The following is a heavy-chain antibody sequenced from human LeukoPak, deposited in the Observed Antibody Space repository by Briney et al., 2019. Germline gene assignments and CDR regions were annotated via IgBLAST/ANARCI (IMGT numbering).Heavy chain of an antibody. CDR2: TYYSGST. CDR1: GGSMSTYY. J-gene: IGHJ4*02. V-gene: IGHV4-59*01. CDR3: ARDGPAAGHAFDY. Sequence: KPSETLSLTCNVSGGSMSTYYWSWIRQPPGKGLEWIGYTYYSGSTNYNPSLKSRATISVDTSKNQFSLKLNSVTAADTAVYYCARDGPAAGHAFDYWGQGTLVTVSP.